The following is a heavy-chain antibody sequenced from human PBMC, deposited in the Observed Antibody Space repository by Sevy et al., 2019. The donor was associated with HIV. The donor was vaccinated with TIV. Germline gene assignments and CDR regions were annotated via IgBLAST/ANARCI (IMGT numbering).Heavy chain of an antibody. CDR2: INPGNGNR. J-gene: IGHJ5*02. CDR3: APSPGGTKHFNP. CDR1: GFTFTDYT. D-gene: IGHD2-15*01. V-gene: IGHV1-3*01. Sequence: ASVKVSCKASGFTFTDYTVHWVRQAPGQGLEWMGWINPGNGNRRYSQRFQGRVTITTDTSATTTYMALSSLRPEDTAVYYCAPSPGGTKHFNPWGQGTRVTVSS.